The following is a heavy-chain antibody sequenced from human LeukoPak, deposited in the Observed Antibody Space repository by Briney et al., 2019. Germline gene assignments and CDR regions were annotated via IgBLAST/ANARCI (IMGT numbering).Heavy chain of an antibody. J-gene: IGHJ3*02. D-gene: IGHD2-2*02. CDR1: GYSISSGYY. V-gene: IGHV4-38-2*01. CDR3: ASPYCSSTSCYIPERAFDI. CDR2: IYHSGST. Sequence: NPSETLSLTCAVSGYSISSGYYWGWIRQPPGKGLSWIGSIYHSGSTYYNPSLKSRVTISVDTSKNQFSLKLSSVTAADTAVYYCASPYCSSTSCYIPERAFDIWGQGTMVTVSS.